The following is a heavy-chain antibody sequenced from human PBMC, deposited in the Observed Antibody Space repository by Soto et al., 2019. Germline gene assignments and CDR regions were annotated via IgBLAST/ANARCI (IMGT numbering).Heavy chain of an antibody. Sequence: QVQLVQSGAEVKKPGASVKVSCKASGYTFTSYYMHWVRQAPGQGLEWMGIINPSGGSTSYAQNFQGRVTMTRYTSTNTVYSELSSLRSEDTAVYYCATAPTVTTNNFDYWGQGTLVTVSS. D-gene: IGHD4-17*01. CDR2: INPSGGST. CDR1: GYTFTSYY. J-gene: IGHJ4*02. CDR3: ATAPTVTTNNFDY. V-gene: IGHV1-46*01.